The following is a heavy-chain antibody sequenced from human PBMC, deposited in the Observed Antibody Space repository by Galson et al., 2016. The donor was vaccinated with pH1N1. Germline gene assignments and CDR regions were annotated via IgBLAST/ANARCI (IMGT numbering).Heavy chain of an antibody. V-gene: IGHV3-21*06. CDR2: ISLSGSYI. Sequence: SLRLSCAASGFTFSGYSMNWVRQAPGKGLEWVSSISLSGSYIYYADSLKGRFTISRDNAKHSLYLHMSSLTAEDTAVYYCLRDPARPRAYYFDFWGQGALVTVSS. D-gene: IGHD6-6*01. J-gene: IGHJ4*02. CDR1: GFTFSGYS. CDR3: LRDPARPRAYYFDF.